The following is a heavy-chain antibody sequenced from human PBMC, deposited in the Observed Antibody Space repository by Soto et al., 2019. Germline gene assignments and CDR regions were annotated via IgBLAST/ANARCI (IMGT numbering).Heavy chain of an antibody. J-gene: IGHJ4*02. Sequence: QVQLQESGPGLVKPSQTLSLTCTVSGGSISSGGYYWSWIRQHPGKGLEWIGYIYYSGSAYYNPSLKSRVTISVDTSKNQFSLKLSSVTAADTAVYYCARRGYCSGGSCYSVFDYWGQGTLVTVSS. CDR2: IYYSGSA. D-gene: IGHD2-15*01. V-gene: IGHV4-31*03. CDR1: GGSISSGGYY. CDR3: ARRGYCSGGSCYSVFDY.